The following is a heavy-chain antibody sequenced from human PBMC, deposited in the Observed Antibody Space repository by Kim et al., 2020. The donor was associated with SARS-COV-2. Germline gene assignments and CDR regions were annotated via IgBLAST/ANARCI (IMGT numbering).Heavy chain of an antibody. CDR2: IYYSGST. Sequence: SETLSLTCTVSGGSISSSSYYWGWIRQPPGKGLEWIGSIYYSGSTYYNPSLKSRATITVDTSKNQFSLKMSPVTAADTAVYYCAGEIAAAMSFDIWGQGT. CDR3: AGEIAAAMSFDI. V-gene: IGHV4-39*01. CDR1: GGSISSSSYY. D-gene: IGHD6-13*01. J-gene: IGHJ3*02.